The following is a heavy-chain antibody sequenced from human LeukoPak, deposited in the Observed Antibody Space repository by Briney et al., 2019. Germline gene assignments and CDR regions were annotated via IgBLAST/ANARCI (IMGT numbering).Heavy chain of an antibody. CDR1: GYTFTSYG. J-gene: IGHJ4*02. Sequence: SVKVSCKASGYTFTSYGISWVRQAPGQGLEWMGGIIPIFGTANYAQKFQGRVTITADESTSTAYMELSSLRSEDTAVYYCATGGVYGSGSYYYWGQGTLVTVSS. CDR2: IIPIFGTA. D-gene: IGHD3-10*01. V-gene: IGHV1-69*13. CDR3: ATGGVYGSGSYYY.